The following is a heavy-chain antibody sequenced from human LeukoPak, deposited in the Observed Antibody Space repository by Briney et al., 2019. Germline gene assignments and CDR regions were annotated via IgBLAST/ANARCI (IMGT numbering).Heavy chain of an antibody. J-gene: IGHJ4*02. D-gene: IGHD2-2*01. V-gene: IGHV6-1*01. Sequence: SQTLSLTCAISGDSVSSNSAAWNWIRQSPSRGLEWLGRTYYRSKWYNDHAVSVKSRITINPDTSKNQFSLQLNSVTPEDTAVYYCARGVWDIVVVPAAMGRYYFDYWGQGTLVTVSS. CDR2: TYYRSKWYN. CDR3: ARGVWDIVVVPAAMGRYYFDY. CDR1: GDSVSSNSAA.